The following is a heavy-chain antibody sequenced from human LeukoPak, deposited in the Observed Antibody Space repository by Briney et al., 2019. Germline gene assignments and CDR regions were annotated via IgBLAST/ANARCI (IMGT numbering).Heavy chain of an antibody. D-gene: IGHD6-13*01. CDR1: GFIFSISD. CDR2: ISYDGSKK. J-gene: IGHJ4*02. Sequence: PGGSLRLSCAASGFIFSISDMHWVRQAPGKGLQWVAFISYDGSKKHCADSVQGRCTISRDNSKNTLYLQLGSLRAEDMAVYYCARWAGAAAFDYWGQGTLVTVSS. CDR3: ARWAGAAAFDY. V-gene: IGHV3-30*19.